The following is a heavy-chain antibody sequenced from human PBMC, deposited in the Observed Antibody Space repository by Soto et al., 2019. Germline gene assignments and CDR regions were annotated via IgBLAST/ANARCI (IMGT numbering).Heavy chain of an antibody. J-gene: IGHJ4*02. D-gene: IGHD5-18*01. CDR1: GGTFSSYA. CDR3: ERGRLDTAMVNHLGY. V-gene: IGHV1-69*06. CDR2: IIPIFGTA. Sequence: ASVKVSFRASGGTFSSYAISWVRQAPGQWLEWMGGIIPIFGTANYAHTFQGRVTITADKSTSTAYMELSSLRSEATAVYYCERGRLDTAMVNHLGYWGQGTMVTVSS.